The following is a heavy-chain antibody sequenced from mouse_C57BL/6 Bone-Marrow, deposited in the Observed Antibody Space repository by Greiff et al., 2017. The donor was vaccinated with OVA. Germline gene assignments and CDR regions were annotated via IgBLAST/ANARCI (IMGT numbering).Heavy chain of an antibody. CDR2: IPPNSGST. D-gene: IGHD2-14*01. Sequence: QVQLQQPGAELVKPGASVKLSCKASGYTFTSYWMHWVKQRPGQGLEWIGMIPPNSGSTNYNEKFKSKAKLTVDKSSRTAYMQLSSLTSAAAAVYYCARSGGTLVDDWGQGTTLTVSS. CDR3: ARSGGTLVDD. V-gene: IGHV1-64*01. J-gene: IGHJ2*01. CDR1: GYTFTSYW.